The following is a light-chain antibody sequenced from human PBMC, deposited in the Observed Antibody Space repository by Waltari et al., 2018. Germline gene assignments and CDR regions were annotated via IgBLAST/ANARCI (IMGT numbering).Light chain of an antibody. CDR2: AAS. Sequence: SFLSASVGDRVTITCRASQGISSYLVWFQQKPGKAPKLLIYAASTLQSGVPSRFSGSGSGTEFTLTISSLQPEDFATYYCQQLNHYPLTFGGGTKVEIK. J-gene: IGKJ4*01. CDR1: QGISSY. CDR3: QQLNHYPLT. V-gene: IGKV1-9*01.